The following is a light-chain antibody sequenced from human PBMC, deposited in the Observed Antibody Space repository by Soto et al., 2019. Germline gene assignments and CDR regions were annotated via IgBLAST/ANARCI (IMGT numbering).Light chain of an antibody. V-gene: IGLV3-21*04. J-gene: IGLJ2*01. CDR1: NIGSKS. CDR2: YDS. CDR3: QVWDSSSDHRAV. Sequence: SYELTQPPSVSVAPGKTARITCGGNNIGSKSVHWYQQKPGQAPVLVIYYDSDRPSGIPERFSGSNSGNTATLTISRVEAGDEADYYCQVWDSSSDHRAVFGGGNKLTVL.